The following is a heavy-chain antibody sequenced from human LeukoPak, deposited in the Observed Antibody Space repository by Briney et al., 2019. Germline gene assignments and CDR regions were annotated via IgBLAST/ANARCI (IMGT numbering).Heavy chain of an antibody. D-gene: IGHD2/OR15-2a*01. CDR1: GFTFSSYE. V-gene: IGHV3-48*03. Sequence: GGSLRLSCAASGFTFSSYEMNWVRQAPGKGLEWVSYISSSGSTIYYADSVKGRFTISRDNAKNSLYLQMNSLRAEDTAVYYCARYVSSIFDYWGREPWSPSPQ. J-gene: IGHJ4*02. CDR3: ARYVSSIFDY. CDR2: ISSSGSTI.